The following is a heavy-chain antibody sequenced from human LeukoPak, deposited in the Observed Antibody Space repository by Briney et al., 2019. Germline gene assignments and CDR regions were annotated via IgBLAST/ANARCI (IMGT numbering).Heavy chain of an antibody. CDR1: GDTFGRST. J-gene: IGHJ5*02. CDR2: IIPKFGST. V-gene: IGHV1-69*01. D-gene: IGHD6-13*01. Sequence: GASVKVSCKASGDTFGRSTVSWVRQAPGQGLEWMGGIIPKFGSTNYAQKFQGRLTVSADESTGTDNMELSGLTSEDTAYYCCASHPSSSWFAIYFRSWGQGSLVTVSS. CDR3: ASHPSSSWFAIYFRS.